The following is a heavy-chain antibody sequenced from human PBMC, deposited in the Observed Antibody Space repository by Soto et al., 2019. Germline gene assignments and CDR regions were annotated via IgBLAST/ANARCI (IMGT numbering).Heavy chain of an antibody. CDR1: GFTFSSYA. CDR3: ASNIWPDDPLAYYYYYYGMDV. Sequence: GSLRLSCAASGFTFSSYAMSWVRQAPGKGLEWVSAISGSGGSTYYADSVKGRFTISRDNSKNTLYLQMNSLRAEDTAVYYCASNIWPDDPLAYYYYYYGMDVWGQGTTVTVSS. CDR2: ISGSGGST. V-gene: IGHV3-23*01. J-gene: IGHJ6*02. D-gene: IGHD1-1*01.